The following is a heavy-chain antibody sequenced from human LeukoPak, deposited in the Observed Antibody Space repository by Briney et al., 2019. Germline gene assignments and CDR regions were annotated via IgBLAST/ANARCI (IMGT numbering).Heavy chain of an antibody. CDR3: VKXITXLXXXXXGD. CDR1: GFTFSSYS. J-gene: IGHJ4*01. CDR2: IGASDGST. D-gene: IGHD3-10*01. Sequence: GGSLRLSCAASGFTFSSYSMTWVRQAPGKGLEWVSGIGASDGSTFYADSVKGRFIISRDNSRNTLFLQMDSLRADDTAVYYCVKXITXLXXXXXGDWXXGTLVTVS. V-gene: IGHV3-23*01.